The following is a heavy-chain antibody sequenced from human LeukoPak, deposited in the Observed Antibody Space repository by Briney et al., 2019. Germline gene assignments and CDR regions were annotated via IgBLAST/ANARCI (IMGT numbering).Heavy chain of an antibody. CDR3: ARGEDTAMALDY. CDR2: IYSGGST. CDR1: GFTVSSNY. Sequence: GGSLRLSCAASGFTVSSNYMSWVRQAPGKGLEWVSVIYSGGSTYYADSVKGRFTISRDNSKNTLYLQINSLRAEDTAVYYCARGEDTAMALDYWGQGTLVTVSS. D-gene: IGHD5-18*01. J-gene: IGHJ4*02. V-gene: IGHV3-53*01.